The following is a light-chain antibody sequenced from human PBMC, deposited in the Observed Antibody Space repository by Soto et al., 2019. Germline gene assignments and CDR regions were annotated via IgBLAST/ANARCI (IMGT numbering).Light chain of an antibody. Sequence: EIVMTQSPATLSVSPGERATLSCRASESVGSNLAWYQQQPGQAPRLLIYGASTRATGIPARFSGSGSVTEFTLTISSLQSEDSAVYYCQQYNHWPWTFGQGTKVDI. CDR3: QQYNHWPWT. CDR1: ESVGSN. CDR2: GAS. V-gene: IGKV3-15*01. J-gene: IGKJ1*01.